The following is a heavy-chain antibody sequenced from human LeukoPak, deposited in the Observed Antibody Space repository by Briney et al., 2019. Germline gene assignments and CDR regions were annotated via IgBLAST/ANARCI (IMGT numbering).Heavy chain of an antibody. J-gene: IGHJ4*02. CDR1: GFTFDDYA. Sequence: GGSLRLSCAASGFTFDDYAMHWVRHAPGKGLEWVSGISWNSGSIGYADSVKGRFTISRDNAKNSLYLQMNSLRAEDTALYYCAKDIGQWLVGDYIDYWGQGTLVTVSS. CDR3: AKDIGQWLVGDYIDY. D-gene: IGHD6-19*01. V-gene: IGHV3-9*01. CDR2: ISWNSGSI.